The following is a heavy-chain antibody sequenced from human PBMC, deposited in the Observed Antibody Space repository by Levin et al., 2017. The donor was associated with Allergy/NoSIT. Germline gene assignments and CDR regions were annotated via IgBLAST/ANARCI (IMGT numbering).Heavy chain of an antibody. D-gene: IGHD2-21*01. J-gene: IGHJ5*02. V-gene: IGHV3-33*01. Sequence: SCAASGYTFRTYGMHWVRQAPGKGLEWVAVIWHDGSQRYYADSVRGRFTISRDDSKDTLYLYMNSLTADDTAMYYCGRDDCRGGGCLFDPWGQGTQVTVSS. CDR1: GYTFRTYG. CDR3: GRDDCRGGGCLFDP. CDR2: IWHDGSQR.